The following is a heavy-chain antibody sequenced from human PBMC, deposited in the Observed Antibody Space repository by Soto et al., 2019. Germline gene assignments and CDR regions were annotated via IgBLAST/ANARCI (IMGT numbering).Heavy chain of an antibody. CDR1: GGSISSYY. CDR3: ARGNYDMYYYYYMDV. J-gene: IGHJ6*03. D-gene: IGHD3-9*01. CDR2: IYYSGST. V-gene: IGHV4-59*01. Sequence: SETLSLTCTVSGGSISSYYWSWIRQPPGKGLEWIGYIYYSGSTNYNPSLKSRVTISVDTSKNQFSLKLSSVTAADTAVYYCARGNYDMYYYYYMDVWGKGTTVTVSS.